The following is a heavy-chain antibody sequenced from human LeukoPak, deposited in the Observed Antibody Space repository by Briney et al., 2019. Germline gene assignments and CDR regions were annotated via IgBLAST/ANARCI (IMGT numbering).Heavy chain of an antibody. D-gene: IGHD1-7*01. J-gene: IGHJ3*02. Sequence: SETLSLTCTVSGGSVSSGSYYWSWIRLPPGKGLEWIGYIFYSGRTNYNPSLKSRVTISVDTSKNQFSLKLSSVTAADTAVYYCARERTNDGFDIWGQGTMVTVSS. CDR1: GGSVSSGSYY. V-gene: IGHV4-61*01. CDR2: IFYSGRT. CDR3: ARERTNDGFDI.